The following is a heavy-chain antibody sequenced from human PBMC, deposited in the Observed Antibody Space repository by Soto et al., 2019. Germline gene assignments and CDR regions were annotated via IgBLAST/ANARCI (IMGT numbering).Heavy chain of an antibody. Sequence: PSETLSLTCTVSGGSISSGGYSWSWIRQPPGKGLEWIGYIYHSGSTYYNPSLKSRVTISLDRSKNHFSLKLSSVRAADTAVYYPARAQWLVLDYWGQGNLVTVSS. CDR1: GGSISSGGYS. D-gene: IGHD6-19*01. CDR3: ARAQWLVLDY. V-gene: IGHV4-30-2*01. CDR2: IYHSGST. J-gene: IGHJ4*02.